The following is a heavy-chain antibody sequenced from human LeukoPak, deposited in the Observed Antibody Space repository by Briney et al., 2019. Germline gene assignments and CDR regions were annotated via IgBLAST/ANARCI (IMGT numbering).Heavy chain of an antibody. J-gene: IGHJ4*02. V-gene: IGHV3-7*04. Sequence: GGSLRLSCAASGFTFSSYWMNWVRQAPGRGLEWVANIKPDGSDQYYVDSVKGRFTISRDNAKNSLYLQMNSLRAEDTAVYYCARENFQYWAQGTLVTVSS. CDR1: GFTFSSYW. CDR2: IKPDGSDQ. CDR3: ARENFQY.